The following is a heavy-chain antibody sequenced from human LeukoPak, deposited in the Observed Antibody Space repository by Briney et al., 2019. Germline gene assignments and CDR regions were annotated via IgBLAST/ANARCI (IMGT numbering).Heavy chain of an antibody. V-gene: IGHV4-59*01. Sequence: SETLSLTCAVYGGSFSGYYWSWLRQPPGRGVEWIVYIYQSGGTNFTPSLQSRVTISVDTSKNQFSLKLSSVTAADTAVYYFARDRSGYGALSYYGMDVWGQGTTVTVSS. J-gene: IGHJ6*02. D-gene: IGHD5-12*01. CDR2: IYQSGGT. CDR1: GGSFSGYY. CDR3: ARDRSGYGALSYYGMDV.